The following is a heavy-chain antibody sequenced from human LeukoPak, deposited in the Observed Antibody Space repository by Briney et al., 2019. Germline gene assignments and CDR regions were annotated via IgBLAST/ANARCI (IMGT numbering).Heavy chain of an antibody. CDR1: GFTFSSYG. CDR3: AKPGAPSIAARPEDWYFDL. V-gene: IGHV3-30*02. J-gene: IGHJ2*01. D-gene: IGHD6-6*01. CDR2: IRYDGSNK. Sequence: GGSRRLSCAASGFTFSSYGMHWVRQAPGKGLEWVAFIRYDGSNKYYADSVKGRFTISRDNSRNTLYLQMNSLRAEDTAVYYCAKPGAPSIAARPEDWYFDLWGRGTLVTVSS.